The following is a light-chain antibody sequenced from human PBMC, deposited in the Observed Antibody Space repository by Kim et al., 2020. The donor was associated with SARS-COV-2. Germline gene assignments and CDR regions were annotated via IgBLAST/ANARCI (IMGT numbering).Light chain of an antibody. Sequence: QPVLTQPPSASASLGASVTLTCTLSSGYSNYKVDWYQQRPGKGPRFVMRVGTGGIVGSKGDGIPDRFSVLGSGLNRYLTIKNIQEEDESDYHCGADHGSGSNLFVGFGGGTQLTVL. CDR1: SGYSNYK. J-gene: IGLJ2*01. CDR2: VGTGGIVG. CDR3: GADHGSGSNLFVG. V-gene: IGLV9-49*01.